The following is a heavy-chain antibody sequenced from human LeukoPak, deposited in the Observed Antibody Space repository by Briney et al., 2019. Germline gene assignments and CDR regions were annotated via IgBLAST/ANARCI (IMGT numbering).Heavy chain of an antibody. CDR2: ISGSGGST. D-gene: IGHD3-16*02. V-gene: IGHV3-23*01. J-gene: IGHJ1*01. CDR1: GFTFSTYA. Sequence: PGGSLRLSCAASGFTFSTYAMSWVRQAPGKGLEWVSDISGSGGSTYYAGSVRGRFTISRDNSRNTLYLQMNSLRAEDTAVYYCAKKDDYVWGSYRSEYFQHWGQGTLVTVSS. CDR3: AKKDDYVWGSYRSEYFQH.